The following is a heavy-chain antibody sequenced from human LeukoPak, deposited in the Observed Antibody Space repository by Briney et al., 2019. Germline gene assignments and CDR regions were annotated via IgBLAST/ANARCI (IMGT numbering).Heavy chain of an antibody. D-gene: IGHD1-26*01. J-gene: IGHJ3*02. CDR2: ISSSSSYI. CDR3: VRPVGATTGAFDI. Sequence: GGSLRLSCAASGFTFSSYSMNWVRQAPGKGLEWVSSISSSSSYIYYADSVKGRFTISRDNAKNSLYLQMNSLRAEDTAVYYCVRPVGATTGAFDIWGQGTMVTVSS. V-gene: IGHV3-21*01. CDR1: GFTFSSYS.